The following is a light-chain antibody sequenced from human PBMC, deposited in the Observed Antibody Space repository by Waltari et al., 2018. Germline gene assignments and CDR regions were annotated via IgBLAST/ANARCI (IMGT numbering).Light chain of an antibody. J-gene: IGLJ3*02. CDR2: GNP. Sequence: QSVLTQPPSVSGAPGQRVTISCTGSSSNIGAGFDVHWYQQLPRTAPKLLIYGNPNRPAGVPDRFSGCKSVTSASLAITGLQAEDEADYYCQSYDGSLSGSRVFGGGTKVTVL. V-gene: IGLV1-40*01. CDR3: QSYDGSLSGSRV. CDR1: SSNIGAGFD.